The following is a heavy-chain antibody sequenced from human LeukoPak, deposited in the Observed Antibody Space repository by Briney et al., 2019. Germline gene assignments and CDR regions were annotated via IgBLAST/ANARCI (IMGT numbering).Heavy chain of an antibody. CDR2: IYYSGST. CDR3: ARDYGGILNDFFDY. D-gene: IGHD4-23*01. CDR1: GGSISSSSYY. J-gene: IGHJ4*02. V-gene: IGHV4-39*07. Sequence: SETLSLTCTVSGGSISSSSYYWGWIRQPPGKGLEWIGSIYYSGSTYYNPSLKSRVTISVDTSKNQFSLKLSSVTAADTAVYYCARDYGGILNDFFDYWGQGTLVTVSS.